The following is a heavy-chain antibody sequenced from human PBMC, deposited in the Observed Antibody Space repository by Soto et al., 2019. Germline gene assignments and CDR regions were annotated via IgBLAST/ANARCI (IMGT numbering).Heavy chain of an antibody. V-gene: IGHV4-4*07. D-gene: IGHD3-10*01. CDR3: ARERITMVRGGSDAFDI. CDR1: CGSISSYY. J-gene: IGHJ3*02. CDR2: IYTSGST. Sequence: QVQLQESGPGLVKPSETLSLTCTVSCGSISSYYWSWIRQPAGKGLEWIGRIYTSGSTNYTPSLKSRVTMSVDTSKNQFSLKLSSVTAADTAVYYCARERITMVRGGSDAFDIWGRGTMVTVSS.